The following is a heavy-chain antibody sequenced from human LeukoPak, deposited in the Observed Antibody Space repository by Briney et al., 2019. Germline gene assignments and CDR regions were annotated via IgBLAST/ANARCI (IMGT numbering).Heavy chain of an antibody. CDR2: INPNSGGT. Sequence: ASAKVSCKASGYTFTGYYMHWVRQAPGQGLEWMGWINPNSGGTNYAQKFQGRVTMTRDTSISTAYMELSRLRSDDTAVYYCARGVRYSGYIGDYWGQGTLVTVSS. D-gene: IGHD5-12*01. J-gene: IGHJ4*02. CDR3: ARGVRYSGYIGDY. CDR1: GYTFTGYY. V-gene: IGHV1-2*02.